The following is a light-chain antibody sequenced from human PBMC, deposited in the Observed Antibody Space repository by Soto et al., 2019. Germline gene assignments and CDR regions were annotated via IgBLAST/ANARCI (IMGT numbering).Light chain of an antibody. J-gene: IGLJ2*01. CDR1: SSYIRNNY. Sequence: SVLTQPPSEAAPPGQRVTISCSGSSSYIRNNYVSWYQQLQGTAPKLLIYDNNKRPSGIPDRFSGSKSGTSATLGITGLQTGDEADYYCGTWDSSLSAVVFGGGTKVTVL. CDR2: DNN. CDR3: GTWDSSLSAVV. V-gene: IGLV1-51*01.